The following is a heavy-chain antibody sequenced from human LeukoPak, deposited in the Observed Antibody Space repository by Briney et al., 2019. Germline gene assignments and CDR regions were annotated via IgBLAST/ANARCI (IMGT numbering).Heavy chain of an antibody. CDR1: GGTFSSYA. V-gene: IGHV1-69*05. D-gene: IGHD6-19*01. J-gene: IGHJ4*02. CDR2: IIPIFGTA. Sequence: ASVKVSCKASGGTFSSYAISWVRQAPGQGLEWMGGIIPIFGTANYAQKFQGRVTITTDESTSTAYMELSSLRAEDTAVYYCARDRSYSSGWHAEDYWGQGTLVTVSS. CDR3: ARDRSYSSGWHAEDY.